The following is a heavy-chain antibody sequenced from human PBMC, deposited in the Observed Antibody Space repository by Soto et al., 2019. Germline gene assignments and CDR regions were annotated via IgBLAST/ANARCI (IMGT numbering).Heavy chain of an antibody. CDR2: IYHSGST. D-gene: IGHD4-17*01. J-gene: IGHJ4*02. CDR3: ARQHDYGDYVLDY. V-gene: IGHV4-30-2*01. Sequence: PSETLSLTCAVSGGSISSGGYSWSWIRQPPGKGLEWIGYIYHSGSTYYNPSLKSRVTISVDRSKNQFSLKLSSVTAADTAVYYCARQHDYGDYVLDYWGQGTLVTVSS. CDR1: GGSISSGGYS.